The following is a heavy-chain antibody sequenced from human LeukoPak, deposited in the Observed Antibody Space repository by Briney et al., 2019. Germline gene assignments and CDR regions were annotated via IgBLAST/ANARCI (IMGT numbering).Heavy chain of an antibody. CDR3: ARDHYFVVVPAAGAFDV. CDR2: IKQDGSES. J-gene: IGHJ3*01. V-gene: IGHV3-7*01. Sequence: PGGSLRLSCAASGFSFSRYSMNWVRQAPGKGLEWVANIKQDGSESHYVDSVKGRFTLSRDNAKNSLFLQMNSLRAEDTAVYYCARDHYFVVVPAAGAFDVWGQGTGVTVSS. CDR1: GFSFSRYS. D-gene: IGHD2-15*01.